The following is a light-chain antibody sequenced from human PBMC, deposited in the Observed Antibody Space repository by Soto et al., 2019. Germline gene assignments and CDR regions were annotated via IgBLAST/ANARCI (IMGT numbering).Light chain of an antibody. V-gene: IGLV2-14*01. CDR3: SSYTSSSTLGV. CDR1: SGDVGGYNY. CDR2: EVS. Sequence: QSVLTQPASVSGSPGQSITISCTGTSGDVGGYNYVSWYQHHPGKAPKLMIYEVSNRPSGVSNRFSGSKSGNTASLTISGLRAEDEADYYCSSYTSSSTLGVFGGGTQLTVL. J-gene: IGLJ3*02.